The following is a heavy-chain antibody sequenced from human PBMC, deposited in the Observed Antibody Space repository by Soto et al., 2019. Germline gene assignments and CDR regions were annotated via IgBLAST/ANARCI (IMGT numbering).Heavy chain of an antibody. V-gene: IGHV3-21*01. J-gene: IGHJ6*02. CDR2: ISSSSSSSYI. CDR3: ARQGSSTKYYTMDV. D-gene: IGHD2-2*01. Sequence: PGGSLRLSCEASGFTFSTYSMNWVRQAPGKGPEWVSSISSSSSSSYIYYADSVKGRFSISRVNAKNSLYLQMNGLRAEDTAVYYFARQGSSTKYYTMDVWGQGTTVTVSS. CDR1: GFTFSTYS.